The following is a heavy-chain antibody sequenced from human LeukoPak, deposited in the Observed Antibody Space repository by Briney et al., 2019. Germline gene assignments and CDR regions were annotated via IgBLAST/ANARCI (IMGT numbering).Heavy chain of an antibody. V-gene: IGHV3-30*02. CDR1: GFTFSSYG. CDR2: IRYDGTNK. D-gene: IGHD3-9*01. J-gene: IGHJ4*02. Sequence: GGSLRLFCGASGFTFSSYGMHWVRQAPGKGLEGVAFIRYDGTNKYYADSVRGRFTISRDNSKNTLYLQMNSLRTEDTAVYYCAKIYDILPWCPEWWGQGTLVSVSS. CDR3: AKIYDILPWCPEW.